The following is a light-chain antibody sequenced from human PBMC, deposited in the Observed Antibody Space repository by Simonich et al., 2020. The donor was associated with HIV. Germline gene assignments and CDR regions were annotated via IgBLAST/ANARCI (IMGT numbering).Light chain of an antibody. CDR1: SSDVGLYNL. V-gene: IGLV2-23*01. J-gene: IGLJ3*02. CDR2: QGT. Sequence: QSALTQPASVSGSPGQSITISCTGTSSDVGLYNLVSWYQHHPDKAPKLMIYQGTQRPSGGSNRVSGSQSGNTASLTIAGLQAEDESEYYCCSYAGSSSFWVFGGGTKLTVL. CDR3: CSYAGSSSFWV.